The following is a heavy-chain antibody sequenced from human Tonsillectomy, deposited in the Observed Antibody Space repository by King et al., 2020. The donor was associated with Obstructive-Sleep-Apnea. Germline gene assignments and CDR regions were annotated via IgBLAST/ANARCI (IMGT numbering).Heavy chain of an antibody. V-gene: IGHV3-21*01. J-gene: IGHJ6*02. CDR1: GFTFSSYS. CDR2: ISSSSSYI. CDR3: ARDKDSSGWYYYYYGMDV. Sequence: VQLVESGGGLVKPGGSLRLSCAASGFTFSSYSMNWVRQAPGKGLEWVSSISSSSSYIYYADSVKGRFTISRDNAKNSLYLQMNSLRAEDTAVYYCARDKDSSGWYYYYYGMDVWGQGTTVTVSS. D-gene: IGHD6-19*01.